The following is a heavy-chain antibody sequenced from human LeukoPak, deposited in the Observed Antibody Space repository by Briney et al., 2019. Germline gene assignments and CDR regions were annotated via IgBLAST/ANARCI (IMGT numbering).Heavy chain of an antibody. CDR1: GYTFTGYY. CDR2: INPNSGGT. J-gene: IGHJ4*02. Sequence: ASVKVSCKASGYTFTGYYMHWVRQAPGQGLEWMGWINPNSGGTNYAQKFQGWVTMTRDTSISTAYMELSRLGSDDTAVYYCARAQRWDCSSTSCYFDYWGQGTLVTVSS. D-gene: IGHD2-2*01. V-gene: IGHV1-2*04. CDR3: ARAQRWDCSSTSCYFDY.